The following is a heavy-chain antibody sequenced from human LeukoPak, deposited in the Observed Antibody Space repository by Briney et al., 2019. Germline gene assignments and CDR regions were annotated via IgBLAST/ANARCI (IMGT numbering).Heavy chain of an antibody. CDR1: GYTFTGYY. V-gene: IGHV1-2*02. CDR2: INPNSGGT. Sequence: ASVKVSCKASGYTFTGYYMHWVRQAPGQGPEWMGWINPNSGGTNYAQKFQGRVTMTRDTSISTAYMELSRLRSDDTAVYYCARDYTVTDYIDYWGQGTLVTVSS. D-gene: IGHD4-17*01. CDR3: ARDYTVTDYIDY. J-gene: IGHJ4*02.